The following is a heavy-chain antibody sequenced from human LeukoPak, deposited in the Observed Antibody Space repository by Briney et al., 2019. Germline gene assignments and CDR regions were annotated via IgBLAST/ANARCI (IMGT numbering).Heavy chain of an antibody. D-gene: IGHD6-19*01. J-gene: IGHJ4*02. CDR1: GYTFTGYY. CDR3: ARDRYLINTSGWKGDYFDY. V-gene: IGHV1-2*02. Sequence: ASVTVSCKASGYTFTGYYMHWVRQAPGQGLEWMGWINPNSGGTKYAQKFQGRVTMTMDTSMSTAYMDLSRLRSDDTAVYYCARDRYLINTSGWKGDYFDYWGQGTLVTVAS. CDR2: INPNSGGT.